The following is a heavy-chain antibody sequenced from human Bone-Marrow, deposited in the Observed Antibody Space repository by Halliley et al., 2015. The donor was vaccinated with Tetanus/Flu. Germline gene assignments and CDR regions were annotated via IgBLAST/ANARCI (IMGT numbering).Heavy chain of an antibody. CDR2: LYFSGGT. J-gene: IGHJ4*02. Sequence: GLAWIGSLYFSGGTYYTPPPKSRVTISIDTSKNQFSLGLSSVTAADTAVYYCVRVVGSWYYFDYWGQGTLVTVSS. D-gene: IGHD6-13*01. CDR3: VRVVGSWYYFDY. V-gene: IGHV4-30-4*01.